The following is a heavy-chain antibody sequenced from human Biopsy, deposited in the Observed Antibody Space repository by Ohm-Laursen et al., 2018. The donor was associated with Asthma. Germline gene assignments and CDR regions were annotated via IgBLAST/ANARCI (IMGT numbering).Heavy chain of an antibody. CDR1: SGSGGYMRSGNYY. D-gene: IGHD6-13*01. CDR3: VRGSSSWHHGPFHYYYGLDV. Sequence: SETLSLTCCLSSGSGGYMRSGNYYWGWIRQPPGKGLERIGGIYYSGTTYYNPSLESRATVSADTSKNQFSLKLTSVTAADTAVYYCVRGSSSWHHGPFHYYYGLDVWGQGTTATVSS. V-gene: IGHV4-39*01. CDR2: IYYSGTT. J-gene: IGHJ6*02.